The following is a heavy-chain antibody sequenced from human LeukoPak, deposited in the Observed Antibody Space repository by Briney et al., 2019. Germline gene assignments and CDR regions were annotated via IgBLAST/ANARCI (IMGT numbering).Heavy chain of an antibody. Sequence: GRSLRLSCAASGFTFSSYGMHWVRQAPGKGLEWEAVMSYDGSYKQYADSVKGRFTVSRDNSEKTLYLQMNSLRAEDTAVYYCAKYSSSSNYYYGMDVWGQGTTVTVSS. CDR1: GFTFSSYG. CDR3: AKYSSSSNYYYGMDV. J-gene: IGHJ6*02. CDR2: MSYDGSYK. V-gene: IGHV3-30*18. D-gene: IGHD6-13*01.